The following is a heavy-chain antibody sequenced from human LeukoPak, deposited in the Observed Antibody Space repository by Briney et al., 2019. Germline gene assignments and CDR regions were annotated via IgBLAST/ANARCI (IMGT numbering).Heavy chain of an antibody. V-gene: IGHV4-4*07. CDR1: GGSISSSYY. J-gene: IGHJ4*02. CDR2: IYTSGST. D-gene: IGHD3-10*01. CDR3: ARGRGGSSHSNYYAGPKLYYFDY. Sequence: SETLSLTCTVSGGSISSSYYWSWIRQPAGKGLEWIGRIYTSGSTNYNPSLKSRVTISVDTSKNQFSLKLSSVTAADTAVYYCARGRGGSSHSNYYAGPKLYYFDYWGQGTLVTVSS.